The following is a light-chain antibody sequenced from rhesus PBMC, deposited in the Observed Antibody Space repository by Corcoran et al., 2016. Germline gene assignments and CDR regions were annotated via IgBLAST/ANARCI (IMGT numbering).Light chain of an antibody. CDR1: QSLVHSNGNTY. CDR2: KVF. CDR3: VKAIAFPYS. V-gene: IGKV2-64*01. Sequence: DVVMTQSPLSLPITPGQPASISCRSSQSLVHSNGNTYLSWYQQKPGQPPRPLIYKVFNRDSGVPDSFRGSGAGQDFTLKISRVEAGDVGVYYSVKAIAFPYSFGQGTKVEIK. J-gene: IGKJ2*01.